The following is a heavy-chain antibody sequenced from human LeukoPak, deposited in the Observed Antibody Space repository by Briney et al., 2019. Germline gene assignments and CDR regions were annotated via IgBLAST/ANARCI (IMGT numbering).Heavy chain of an antibody. J-gene: IGHJ4*02. CDR2: IYHSGST. Sequence: PSETLSLTCTVSGYSISSGYYWGWIRQPPGKGLEWIGSIYHSGSTYSNPSLKSRVTMSVDTSKNQVSLKMTSVTAADTAVYYCARFRGSYSFDYWGQGTLVTVSS. CDR3: ARFRGSYSFDY. CDR1: GYSISSGYY. D-gene: IGHD1-26*01. V-gene: IGHV4-38-2*02.